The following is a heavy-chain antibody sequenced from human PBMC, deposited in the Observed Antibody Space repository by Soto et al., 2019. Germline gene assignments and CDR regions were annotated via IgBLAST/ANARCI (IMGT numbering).Heavy chain of an antibody. Sequence: QVQLVQSGAEVKKPGASVKVSCKASGYTFTSYAMHWVRQAPGQRLEWMGWINAGNGNTKYSQKFQGRVTITRDTSASTAYMELSSLSSEDTAVYYCARVVVLWFGELSGFDPWGQGTLVTVSS. D-gene: IGHD3-10*01. CDR1: GYTFTSYA. CDR2: INAGNGNT. V-gene: IGHV1-3*01. J-gene: IGHJ5*02. CDR3: ARVVVLWFGELSGFDP.